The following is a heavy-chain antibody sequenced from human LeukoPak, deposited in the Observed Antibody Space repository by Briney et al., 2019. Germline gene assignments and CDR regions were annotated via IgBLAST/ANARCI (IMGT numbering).Heavy chain of an antibody. D-gene: IGHD6-13*01. J-gene: IGHJ3*02. CDR3: ARDLGSSWTIDI. Sequence: EASVKVSCKASGGTFSSYAISWVRQAPGQGLEWMGGILPIFGTANYAQKFQGRVTITADESTSTAYMELSSLRSEDTAVYYCARDLGSSWTIDIWGQGTMVTVSS. CDR2: ILPIFGTA. V-gene: IGHV1-69*01. CDR1: GGTFSSYA.